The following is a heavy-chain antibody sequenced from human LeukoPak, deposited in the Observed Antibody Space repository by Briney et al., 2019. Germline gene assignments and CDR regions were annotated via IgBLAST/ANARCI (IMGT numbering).Heavy chain of an antibody. CDR2: INHSGST. Sequence: PSETLSLTCTVSGGSISSYYWSWIRQPPGKGLEWIGEINHSGSTNYNPSLKSRVTISVDRSKNQFSLKLSSVTAADTAVYYCARNSPHYYYYMDVWGKGTTVTVSS. J-gene: IGHJ6*03. CDR3: ARNSPHYYYYMDV. CDR1: GGSISSYY. V-gene: IGHV4-34*01.